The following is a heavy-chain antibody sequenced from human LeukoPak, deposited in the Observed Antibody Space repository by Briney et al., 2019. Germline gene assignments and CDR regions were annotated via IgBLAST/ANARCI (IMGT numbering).Heavy chain of an antibody. J-gene: IGHJ4*02. D-gene: IGHD2-15*01. CDR3: ARACSGGRCLRVGY. V-gene: IGHV3-11*01. CDR1: GFTLSDYY. CDR2: ISSGGGTI. Sequence: PGGSLRLSCAASGFTLSDYYMSWIRQAPGKGLEWVSYISSGGGTIYYADSVKGRFTISRDNAKNSLYLQMNSLRAEDTAVYYCARACSGGRCLRVGYWGGGTLVTVSS.